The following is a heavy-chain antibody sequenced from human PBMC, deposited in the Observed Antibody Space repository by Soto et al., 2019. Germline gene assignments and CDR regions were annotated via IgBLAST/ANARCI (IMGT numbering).Heavy chain of an antibody. Sequence: TCTVSGGSISSGGYYWSWIRQHPGKGLEWIGYIYYSGSTYYNPSLKSRVTISVDTSKNQFSLKLSSVTAADTAVYYCARDSAYIYSSSWYYFDYWGQGTLVTVSS. V-gene: IGHV4-31*03. CDR2: IYYSGST. CDR1: GGSISSGGYY. D-gene: IGHD6-13*01. J-gene: IGHJ4*02. CDR3: ARDSAYIYSSSWYYFDY.